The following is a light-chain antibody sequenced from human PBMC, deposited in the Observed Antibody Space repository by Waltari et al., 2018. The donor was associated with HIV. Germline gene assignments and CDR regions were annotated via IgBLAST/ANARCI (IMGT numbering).Light chain of an antibody. Sequence: EIVMTQSPATLSVSPGQRATVSCWASQSIRSNLAWYQQRPGQAPRLLVYDASTRVAGIPARFSASWFATEFTLTISSLQSEDFAVYYCQQYNDWLSWTFGQGTKVEMK. CDR3: QQYNDWLSWT. CDR1: QSIRSN. V-gene: IGKV3-15*01. CDR2: DAS. J-gene: IGKJ1*01.